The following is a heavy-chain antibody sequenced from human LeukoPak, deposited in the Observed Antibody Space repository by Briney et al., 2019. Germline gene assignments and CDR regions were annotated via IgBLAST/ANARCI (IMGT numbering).Heavy chain of an antibody. D-gene: IGHD5-18*01. CDR1: GDTFSSYG. V-gene: IGHV3-30*02. CDR2: IRYDGSNK. J-gene: IGHJ4*02. CDR3: AKERYSYGYYFDY. Sequence: GGSLRLSCAASGDTFSSYGMHWVRQAPGKGLEWVAFIRYDGSNKYYADSVKGRFTISRDNSKNTLYLQMNSLRAEDTAVYYCAKERYSYGYYFDYWGQGTLVTVSS.